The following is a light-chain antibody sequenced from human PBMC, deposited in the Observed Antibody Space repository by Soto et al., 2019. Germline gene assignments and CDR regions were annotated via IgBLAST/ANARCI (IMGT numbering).Light chain of an antibody. CDR2: EVS. CDR1: SSDVGGYNY. V-gene: IGLV2-8*01. J-gene: IGLJ3*02. Sequence: QSALTQPPSASGSPGQSVTISCTGTSSDVGGYNYVSWYQQHPGKAPKLMIYEVSKRPSGVPDRFSGSKSGNTASLTVSGLQAEYEADYYCSSYAGSNNLVFGGGTKLPVL. CDR3: SSYAGSNNLV.